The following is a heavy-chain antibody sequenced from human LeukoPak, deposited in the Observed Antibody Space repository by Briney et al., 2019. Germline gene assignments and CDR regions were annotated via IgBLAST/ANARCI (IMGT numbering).Heavy chain of an antibody. V-gene: IGHV3-23*01. J-gene: IGHJ4*02. CDR1: GFTFSSYA. D-gene: IGHD3-22*01. Sequence: GGSLRLSCAASGFTFSSYAMRWVRQAPGRGLEWVSDITGSGGNTYYAHSVKGRFTLSRDNSKNTLYLQRNSLRAEDTAVYYCAKTYYYDRSGRNLFAYWGEGSLVTVSS. CDR2: ITGSGGNT. CDR3: AKTYYYDRSGRNLFAY.